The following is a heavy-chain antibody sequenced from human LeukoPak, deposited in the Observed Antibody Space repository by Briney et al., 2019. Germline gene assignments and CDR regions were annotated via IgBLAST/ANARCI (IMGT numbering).Heavy chain of an antibody. Sequence: GGSLRLSCAASGFTFSSYWMSWVRQAPGKGLEWVANIKQDGSEKYYVDSVKGRFTISRDNAKNSLYLQMNSLRAEDTAVYYCARESGSSIAAAGANAFDICGQGTMVTVSS. CDR3: ARESGSSIAAAGANAFDI. CDR2: IKQDGSEK. CDR1: GFTFSSYW. J-gene: IGHJ3*02. V-gene: IGHV3-7*01. D-gene: IGHD6-13*01.